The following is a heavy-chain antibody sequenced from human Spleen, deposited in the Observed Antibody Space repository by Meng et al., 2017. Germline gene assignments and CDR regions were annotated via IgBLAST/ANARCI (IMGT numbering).Heavy chain of an antibody. J-gene: IGHJ5*02. CDR3: ARDVATVVTPELGGWFDP. V-gene: IGHV1-2*06. CDR2: INPNSGGT. CDR1: GYTFTGYY. D-gene: IGHD4-23*01. Sequence: ASVKVSCKASGYTFTGYYMHWVRQAPGQGLEWMGPINPNSGGTNYAQKFQGRVTMTRDTSISTAYMELSRLRSDDTAVYYCARDVATVVTPELGGWFDPWGHGTQVTVSS.